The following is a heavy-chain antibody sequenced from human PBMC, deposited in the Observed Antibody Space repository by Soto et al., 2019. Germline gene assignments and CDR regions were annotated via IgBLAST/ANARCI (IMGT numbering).Heavy chain of an antibody. Sequence: QVQLVQSGAEVMQPGASVKVSCKASGYTFTSYYIQWVRQAPGQGLEWMGIINPSGGSTNYAQKSQGRVTMTRDTSTGTVYMELSSLRSEDTAIYYCSRGYPPRDQLGNLPGAFWGQGTLVTVSS. D-gene: IGHD1-1*01. J-gene: IGHJ4*02. CDR1: GYTFTSYY. CDR3: SRGYPPRDQLGNLPGAF. V-gene: IGHV1-46*03. CDR2: INPSGGST.